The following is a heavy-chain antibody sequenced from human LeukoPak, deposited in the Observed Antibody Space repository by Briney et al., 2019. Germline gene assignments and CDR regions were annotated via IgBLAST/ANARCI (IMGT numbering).Heavy chain of an antibody. D-gene: IGHD3-10*01. V-gene: IGHV3-23*01. CDR2: ISVSGENT. J-gene: IGHJ4*02. CDR3: AKYGSGTYYSGLH. CDR1: GFTFSSYA. Sequence: GGSLRLFCAASGFTFSSYAMTWVRQAPGKGLQWVSTISVSGENTYYADSVKGRFTISRDISKSTLYLQMNSLRDEDTALYYCAKYGSGTYYSGLHWGQGTLVTVSS.